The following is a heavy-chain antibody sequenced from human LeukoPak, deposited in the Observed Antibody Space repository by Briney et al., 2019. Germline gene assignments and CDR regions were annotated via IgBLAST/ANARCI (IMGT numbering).Heavy chain of an antibody. CDR2: ISVYNGNT. CDR3: ARDIVATNYYYGMDV. J-gene: IGHJ6*02. V-gene: IGHV1-18*01. Sequence: ASVKVSCNASGYTFTSYGISWVRQAPGQGLEWMGWISVYNGNTNYAQKLQGRVTMTTDTSTSTDYMELRSLRSDDTAVYYCARDIVATNYYYGMDVWGQGTTVTVSS. D-gene: IGHD5-12*01. CDR1: GYTFTSYG.